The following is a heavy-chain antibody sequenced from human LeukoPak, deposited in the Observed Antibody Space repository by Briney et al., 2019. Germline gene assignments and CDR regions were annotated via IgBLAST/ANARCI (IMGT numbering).Heavy chain of an antibody. CDR2: ISATGRDS. D-gene: IGHD6-19*01. CDR1: GYTFTNFL. V-gene: IGHV3-23*01. J-gene: IGHJ5*02. CDR3: AITYSAAAGSAGDWFDP. Sequence: PGGSLRLSCAASGYTFTNFLMTWVRQVPGKGLEWVSGISATGRDSFYAASERRRFTISRDNSKNTLYLQMNSLRTEDTAVYYCAITYSAAAGSAGDWFDPWGRGTLVTVSS.